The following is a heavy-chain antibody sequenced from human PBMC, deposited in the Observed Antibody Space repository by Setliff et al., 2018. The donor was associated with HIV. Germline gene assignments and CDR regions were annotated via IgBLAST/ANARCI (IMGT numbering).Heavy chain of an antibody. J-gene: IGHJ5*02. Sequence: GESLKISCRASGYDVTRYWIGWVRQMPGQALEWIGVIYPGDSDTRYSPSFQSQVTVSADKSIGTAYLQWNSLKASDTALYFCARAPNSPYYSNVWYADHWGQGTLVTVS. D-gene: IGHD3-22*01. CDR1: GYDVTRYW. V-gene: IGHV5-51*01. CDR2: IYPGDSDT. CDR3: ARAPNSPYYSNVWYADH.